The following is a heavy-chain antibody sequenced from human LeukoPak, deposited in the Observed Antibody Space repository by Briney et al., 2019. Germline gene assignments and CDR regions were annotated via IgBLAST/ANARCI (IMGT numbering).Heavy chain of an antibody. CDR1: GFTFSSYA. Sequence: GGSLRLSCAASGFTFSSYAMHWVRQAPGKGLEWVAVISYDGSNKYYADSVKGRFTISRDNSKNTLYLKMNSLRAEDTAVYYCARTPSGSYYFDYWGQGTLVTVSS. CDR2: ISYDGSNK. J-gene: IGHJ4*02. V-gene: IGHV3-30-3*01. CDR3: ARTPSGSYYFDY. D-gene: IGHD1-26*01.